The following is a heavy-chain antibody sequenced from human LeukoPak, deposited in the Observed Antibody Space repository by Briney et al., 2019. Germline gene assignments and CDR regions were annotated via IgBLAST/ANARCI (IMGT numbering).Heavy chain of an antibody. J-gene: IGHJ3*02. Sequence: GGSLRLSCAASGFTFSSYWMHWVRQAPGKGLVWVSHINSDGKTTNYADSVKGRFTISRDNAKNTLYLQMNSLRAEDTAVYYCARGASVVAGSDDAFDIWGQGTMVTVSS. CDR3: ARGASVVAGSDDAFDI. D-gene: IGHD6-19*01. CDR1: GFTFSSYW. CDR2: INSDGKTT. V-gene: IGHV3-74*01.